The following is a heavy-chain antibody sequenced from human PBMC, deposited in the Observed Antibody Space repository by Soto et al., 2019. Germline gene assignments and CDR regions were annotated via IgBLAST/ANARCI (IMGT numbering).Heavy chain of an antibody. Sequence: GSLRLSVAASGFTFSSYAMSWVRQAPGKGLEWVSGISGSGSSTDYADSVKGRFTISRDNSKNTLYLQMNTLRAEDTAAYYCAKGRSSGYSTAMDYWGQGTLVTVSS. V-gene: IGHV3-23*01. D-gene: IGHD3-3*01. CDR3: AKGRSSGYSTAMDY. J-gene: IGHJ4*02. CDR1: GFTFSSYA. CDR2: ISGSGSST.